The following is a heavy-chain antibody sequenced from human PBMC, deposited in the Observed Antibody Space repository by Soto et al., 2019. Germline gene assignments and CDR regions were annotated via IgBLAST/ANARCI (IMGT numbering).Heavy chain of an antibody. V-gene: IGHV3-74*01. J-gene: IGHJ3*01. CDR1: EFTFRSYW. CDR2: ISGDGSST. D-gene: IGHD1-7*01. Sequence: GGSLGVSCAASEFTFRSYWMHWVRQSPGKGLVWVSRISGDGSSTTYADSVRGRFTISRDNAKNTVYLQMDSLRAEDTAVYYCARSLPGTYGAFDLRGQVT. CDR3: ARSLPGTYGAFDL.